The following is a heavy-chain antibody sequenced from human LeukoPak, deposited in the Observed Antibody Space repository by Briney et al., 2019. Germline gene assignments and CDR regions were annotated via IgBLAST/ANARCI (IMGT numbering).Heavy chain of an antibody. Sequence: GGSLRLSCAASGFTFSSYGMHWVRQAPGKGLEWVSAISGSGGSTYYADSVKGRFTISRDNSKNTLYLQMNSLRAEDTAVYYCAKEVAEWYEYFQHWGQGTLVTVSS. CDR2: ISGSGGST. J-gene: IGHJ1*01. V-gene: IGHV3-23*01. D-gene: IGHD3-3*01. CDR3: AKEVAEWYEYFQH. CDR1: GFTFSSYG.